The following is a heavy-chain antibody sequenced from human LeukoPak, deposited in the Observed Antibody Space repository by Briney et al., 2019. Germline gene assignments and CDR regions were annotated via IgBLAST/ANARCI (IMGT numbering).Heavy chain of an antibody. CDR3: ARDHCSGGSCYFPLDY. Sequence: PSETLSLTCTVSGGSITNYYWSWIRQPAGKGLEWIGRIYISGNTNYNPSLKSRVTMPVDTSKNQFSLKLSSVTAADTAVYYCARDHCSGGSCYFPLDYSGQGTLVTVSS. CDR2: IYISGNT. J-gene: IGHJ4*02. D-gene: IGHD2-15*01. V-gene: IGHV4-4*07. CDR1: GGSITNYY.